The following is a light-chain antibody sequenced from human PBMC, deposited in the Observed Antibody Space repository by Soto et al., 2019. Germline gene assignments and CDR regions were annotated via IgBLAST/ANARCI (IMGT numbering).Light chain of an antibody. V-gene: IGLV2-14*01. Sequence: QSALTQPASVSESPGQSITISCTGTSTDVGAYNYVSWYQQYPGKAPKLMIYEVNYRPSGVSNRFSGSKSGSTASLTISGLQAEDEADYYCSSYTSSRTLVFGGGTKLTVL. CDR1: STDVGAYNY. J-gene: IGLJ2*01. CDR2: EVN. CDR3: SSYTSSRTLV.